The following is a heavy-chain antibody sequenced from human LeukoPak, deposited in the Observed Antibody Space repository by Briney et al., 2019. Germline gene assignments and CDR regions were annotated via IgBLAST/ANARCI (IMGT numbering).Heavy chain of an antibody. CDR1: GFTFSSYS. V-gene: IGHV3-21*01. Sequence: GGSLRLSCAASGFTFSSYSMNWVRQAPGKGLGWVSSISSSSSYIYYADSVKGRFTISRDNAKNSLYLQMNSLRAEDTAVYYCAREKYSGYVHFWGQGTLVTVSS. D-gene: IGHD5-12*01. CDR2: ISSSSSYI. J-gene: IGHJ4*02. CDR3: AREKYSGYVHF.